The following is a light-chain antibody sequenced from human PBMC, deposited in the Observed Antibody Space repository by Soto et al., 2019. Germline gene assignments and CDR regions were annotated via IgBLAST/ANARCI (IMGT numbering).Light chain of an antibody. J-gene: IGKJ1*01. V-gene: IGKV3-20*01. CDR2: GAS. CDR1: QSVSSSY. Sequence: EIVLTQSPGTLSLSPGERATLSCRASQSVSSSYLAWYQQKPGQAPRLLIYGASSRATGIPDRFSGSGSGTTFTLTISRLEPEDFAVYYCHQYGSSPSTFGQGTKVDIK. CDR3: HQYGSSPST.